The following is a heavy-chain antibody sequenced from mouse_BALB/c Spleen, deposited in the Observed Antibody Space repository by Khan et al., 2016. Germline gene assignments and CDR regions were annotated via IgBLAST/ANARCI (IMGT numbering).Heavy chain of an antibody. J-gene: IGHJ2*01. V-gene: IGHV2-2*02. D-gene: IGHD1-1*01. Sequence: QVQLKESGPGLVQPSQSLSITCTVSGFSLTSYGVHWVRQSPGKGLEWLGVIWSGGRTDYNAAFISRLSISKDNSKSQVFFKMNSLQANDTAIYYCARNPYGSTYFDGWGQGTTLTVAS. CDR1: GFSLTSYG. CDR3: ARNPYGSTYFDG. CDR2: IWSGGRT.